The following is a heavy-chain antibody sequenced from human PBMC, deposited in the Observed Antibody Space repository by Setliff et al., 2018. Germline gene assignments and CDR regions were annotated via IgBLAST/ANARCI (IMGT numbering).Heavy chain of an antibody. J-gene: IGHJ4*02. D-gene: IGHD1-26*01. CDR2: IIPIFGTA. CDR1: GGTFSSYA. V-gene: IGHV1-69*13. Sequence: ASVKVSCKASGGTFSSYAISWVRQAPGQGLEWMGRIIPIFGTAKYAQKFQGRVTITADQSTRTAYMELSSLRSEDTAVYYCARVSRTIVAARGFDYWGQGTLVTVSS. CDR3: ARVSRTIVAARGFDY.